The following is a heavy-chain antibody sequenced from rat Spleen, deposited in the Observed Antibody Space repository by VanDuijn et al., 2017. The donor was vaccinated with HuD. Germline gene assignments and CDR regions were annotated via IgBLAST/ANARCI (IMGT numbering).Heavy chain of an antibody. D-gene: IGHD5-1*01. J-gene: IGHJ3*01. CDR2: IWSGGST. CDR1: GFSLTSYG. Sequence: QVQLKESGPGLVQPSQTLSLTCTVSGFSLTSYGVSWVRQPPGKGLEWIGEIWSGGSTHYNPALKSRLSISRDTSKSQVFLKMNSLQTEDTAMYFCASVGGWERGFAYWGQGTLVTVSS. CDR3: ASVGGWERGFAY. V-gene: IGHV2-16*01.